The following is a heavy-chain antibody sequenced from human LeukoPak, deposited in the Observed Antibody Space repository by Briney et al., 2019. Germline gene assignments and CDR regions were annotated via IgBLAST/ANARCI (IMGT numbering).Heavy chain of an antibody. D-gene: IGHD2-15*01. J-gene: IGHJ5*02. V-gene: IGHV1-69*04. CDR2: IIPILGIA. Sequence: GSSVKLSCKASVGTFSSYTISWVRQAPGQGLEWMGRIIPILGIANYAQKFQGRVTITADKSTSTAYMELSSLRSEDTAVYYCARDAHCSGGSCYSGLVWFDPWGQGTLVTVSS. CDR3: ARDAHCSGGSCYSGLVWFDP. CDR1: VGTFSSYT.